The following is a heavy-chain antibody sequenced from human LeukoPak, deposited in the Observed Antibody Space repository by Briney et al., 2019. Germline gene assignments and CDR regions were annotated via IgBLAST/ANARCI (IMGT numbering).Heavy chain of an antibody. J-gene: IGHJ5*02. Sequence: GASVKVSCKASGYTFTGYYMHWVRQAPGQGLEWMGWINPNSGGTNYAQKFQGRVTMTRDTSISTAYMELSRLRSDDTAVYYCARSCSSTSCHNWFDPWGQGTLVTVSS. D-gene: IGHD2-2*01. CDR1: GYTFTGYY. CDR2: INPNSGGT. V-gene: IGHV1-2*02. CDR3: ARSCSSTSCHNWFDP.